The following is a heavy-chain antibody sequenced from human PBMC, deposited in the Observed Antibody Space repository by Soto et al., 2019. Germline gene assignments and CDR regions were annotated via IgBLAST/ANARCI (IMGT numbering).Heavy chain of an antibody. J-gene: IGHJ4*02. CDR3: ARKGFCSGGSCYSRAYFDY. D-gene: IGHD2-15*01. CDR2: IYHSGST. CDR1: GGSISSSNW. Sequence: SETLSLTCAVSGGSISSSNWWSWVRQPPGKGLEWIGEIYHSGSTNYNPSLKSRVTISVDKSKNQFSLKLSSVTAADTAVYYCARKGFCSGGSCYSRAYFDYWGQGTLVTVS. V-gene: IGHV4-4*02.